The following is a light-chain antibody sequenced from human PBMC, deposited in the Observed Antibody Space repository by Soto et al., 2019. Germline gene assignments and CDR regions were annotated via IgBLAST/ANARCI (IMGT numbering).Light chain of an antibody. CDR2: KAS. V-gene: IGKV1-5*03. Sequence: DTQMTQSPSTLSASVGDRVTITCRASQSISSWLAWYQQKPGKAPKLLIYKASTLESGVPSRFSGSGSGTDFTLTISSLEPEDFAVYYCQHRSDWPGFGQGTRLEI. J-gene: IGKJ5*01. CDR3: QHRSDWPG. CDR1: QSISSW.